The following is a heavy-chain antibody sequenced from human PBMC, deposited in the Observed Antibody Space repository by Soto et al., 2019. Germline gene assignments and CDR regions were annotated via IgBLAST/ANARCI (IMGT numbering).Heavy chain of an antibody. V-gene: IGHV4-30-2*01. CDR1: GGSISSGGYS. D-gene: IGHD6-6*01. CDR2: IYPSGST. Sequence: QLQLQESGSGLVKPSQTLSLTCAVSGGSISSGGYSWSWIRQPPGKGLEWIGYIYPSGSTYYNPALKSRVTISVDRSKNQFSLKLSSVTAADTAVYYCASSPRYSSSFGDYWGKGTLVTVS. CDR3: ASSPRYSSSFGDY. J-gene: IGHJ4*02.